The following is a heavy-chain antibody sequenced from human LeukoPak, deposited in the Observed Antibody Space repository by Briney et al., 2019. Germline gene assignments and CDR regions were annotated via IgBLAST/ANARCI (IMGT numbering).Heavy chain of an antibody. D-gene: IGHD2-15*01. J-gene: IGHJ6*02. Sequence: SETLSLTCAVYGGSFSGYYWNWIRQPPGKGLEWIGEINHSGSTNYNPSLKSRVTISVDTSKNQFSLKLSSVTAADTAVYYCAREAFRTSKACSGGSCPFPKHGMDVWGQGTTVTVSS. CDR2: INHSGST. CDR1: GGSFSGYY. V-gene: IGHV4-34*09. CDR3: AREAFRTSKACSGGSCPFPKHGMDV.